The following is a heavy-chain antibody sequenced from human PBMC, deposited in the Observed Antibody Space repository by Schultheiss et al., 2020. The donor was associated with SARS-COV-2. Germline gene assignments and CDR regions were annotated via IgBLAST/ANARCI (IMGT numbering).Heavy chain of an antibody. D-gene: IGHD2-2*01. V-gene: IGHV3-23*01. Sequence: GGSLRLSCAASGFSFSNYAMSWVRQAPGKGLEWVSAISGSGGSTYYADSVKGRFTISRDNSKNTLYLQMNSLRAEDTAVYYCAKDRDIVVVPAAPFDYWGQGTLVTVAS. CDR3: AKDRDIVVVPAAPFDY. J-gene: IGHJ4*02. CDR1: GFSFSNYA. CDR2: ISGSGGST.